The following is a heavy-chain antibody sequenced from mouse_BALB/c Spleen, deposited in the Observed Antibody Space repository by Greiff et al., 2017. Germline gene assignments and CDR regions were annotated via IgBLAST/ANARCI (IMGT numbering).Heavy chain of an antibody. J-gene: IGHJ3*01. CDR2: ILPGSGST. CDR1: GYTFSSYW. V-gene: IGHV1-9*01. D-gene: IGHD2-10*02. Sequence: VQLHQSGAELMKPGASVKISCKATGYTFSSYWIEWVKQRPGHGLEWIGEILPGSGSTNYNEKFKGKATFTADTSSNTAYMQLSSLTSEDSAVYYCAYGNYRAYWGQGTLVTVSA. CDR3: AYGNYRAY.